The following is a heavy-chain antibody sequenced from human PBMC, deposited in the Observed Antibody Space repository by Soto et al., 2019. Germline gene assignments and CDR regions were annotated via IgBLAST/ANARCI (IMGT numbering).Heavy chain of an antibody. CDR3: AKDPQQWLEEYYFDY. V-gene: IGHV3-30*18. CDR1: GFTFRSYG. Sequence: QVQLVESGGGVVQPGRSLRLSCAASGFTFRSYGMHWVRQAPGKGLEWVAVISYDGSNKYYADSVKGRFTISRDNSKNTLYLQMNSLRAEDTAVYYCAKDPQQWLEEYYFDYWGQGTLVTVSS. CDR2: ISYDGSNK. D-gene: IGHD6-19*01. J-gene: IGHJ4*02.